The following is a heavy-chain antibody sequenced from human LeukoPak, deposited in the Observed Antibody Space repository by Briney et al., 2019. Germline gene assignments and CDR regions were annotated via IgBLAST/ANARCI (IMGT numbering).Heavy chain of an antibody. Sequence: AETLSLTCTVSGGSISSYYWSWIRQPPGKGLEWIGYIYYSGSTNYNPSLKSRVIISVDTSKNQFSLKLSSVTAADTAVYYCARRSSSGSWYFFDYWGQGPLVTVSS. V-gene: IGHV4-59*08. D-gene: IGHD6-13*01. CDR3: ARRSSSGSWYFFDY. CDR1: GGSISSYY. J-gene: IGHJ4*02. CDR2: IYYSGST.